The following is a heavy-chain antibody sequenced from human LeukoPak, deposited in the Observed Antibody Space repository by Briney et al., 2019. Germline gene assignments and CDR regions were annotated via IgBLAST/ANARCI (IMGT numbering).Heavy chain of an antibody. V-gene: IGHV1-2*02. CDR3: ARAGYCSSTSCQGPWFDP. Sequence: ASVKVSCKASGYTFTGYYMHWVRQAPGQGREWMGWISPNSGGTNYAQKFQGRVTMTRDTSISTAYMELSRLRSDDTAVYYCARAGYCSSTSCQGPWFDPWGQGTLVTVSS. J-gene: IGHJ5*02. D-gene: IGHD2-2*01. CDR2: ISPNSGGT. CDR1: GYTFTGYY.